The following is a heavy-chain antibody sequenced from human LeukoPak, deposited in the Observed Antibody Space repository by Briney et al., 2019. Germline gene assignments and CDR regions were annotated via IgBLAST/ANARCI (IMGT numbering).Heavy chain of an antibody. V-gene: IGHV4-59*08. J-gene: IGHJ4*02. Sequence: SETLSLTCTVSGGSMSSYYWSWIRQPPGKGLEWIGYIYYSGSTNYNPSLKSRVTISVDTSKNQFSLKLSSVTAADTAVYYCARSNYYDILTGYSPGHFDYWGQGTLVTVSS. D-gene: IGHD3-9*01. CDR2: IYYSGST. CDR1: GGSMSSYY. CDR3: ARSNYYDILTGYSPGHFDY.